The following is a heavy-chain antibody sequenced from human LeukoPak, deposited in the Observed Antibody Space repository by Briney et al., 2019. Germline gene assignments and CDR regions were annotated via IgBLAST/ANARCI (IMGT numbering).Heavy chain of an antibody. CDR2: IYYSGST. CDR1: GGSISSGGYY. D-gene: IGHD3-10*01. V-gene: IGHV4-31*03. CDR3: AREHSGSYPLYYYYYGMDV. J-gene: IGHJ6*02. Sequence: PSETLSLTCTVSGGSISSGGYYWSWIRQHPGKGLEWIGYIYYSGSTYYNPSLKSRVTISVDTSKNQFSLKLSFVTAADTAVYYCAREHSGSYPLYYYYYGMDVWGQGTTVTVSS.